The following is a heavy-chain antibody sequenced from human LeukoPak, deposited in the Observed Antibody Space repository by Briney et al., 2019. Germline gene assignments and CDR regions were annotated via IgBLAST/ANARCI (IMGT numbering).Heavy chain of an antibody. CDR3: ARVGASSGWIFDY. V-gene: IGHV4-34*01. D-gene: IGHD6-19*01. J-gene: IGHJ4*02. CDR1: GGSFSGYY. CDR2: INHSGST. Sequence: TSETLSLTCAVYGGSFSGYYWSWIRQPPGKGLEWIGGINHSGSTNYSPSLKSRVTISVDTSKNQFSLKLSSVTAADTAVYYCARVGASSGWIFDYWGQGTLVTVSS.